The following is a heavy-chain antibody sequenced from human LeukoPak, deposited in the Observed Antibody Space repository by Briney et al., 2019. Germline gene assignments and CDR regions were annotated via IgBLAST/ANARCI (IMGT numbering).Heavy chain of an antibody. J-gene: IGHJ4*02. V-gene: IGHV3-9*01. CDR2: ISWNRGGI. CDR1: GFTFDDYA. D-gene: IGHD2-2*01. Sequence: PGGSLRLSCAAPGFTFDDYAMHWVRQAPGKGLEWVSGISWNRGGIGYADSVKGRFTISRDNAKMSLYLQMNSLRAEDTALYYCAKGYCSSISCHADYWGQGTLVTASS. CDR3: AKGYCSSISCHADY.